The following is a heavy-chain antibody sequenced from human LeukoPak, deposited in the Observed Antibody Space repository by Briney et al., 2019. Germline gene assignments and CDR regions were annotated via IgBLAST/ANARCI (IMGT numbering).Heavy chain of an antibody. D-gene: IGHD6-19*01. CDR3: ARTHRSGWYVSDD. CDR1: GGSFSGYY. CDR2: INHSGST. V-gene: IGHV4-34*01. J-gene: IGHJ4*02. Sequence: PSETLSLTCAVYGGSFSGYYWSWIRQPPGKGLEWIGEINHSGSTNYNPSLKSRVTISVDTSKNQFSLKLSSVTAADTAVYYCARTHRSGWYVSDDWGQGTLVTVSS.